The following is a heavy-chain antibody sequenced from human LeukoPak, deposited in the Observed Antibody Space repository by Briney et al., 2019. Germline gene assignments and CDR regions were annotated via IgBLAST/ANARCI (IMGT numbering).Heavy chain of an antibody. CDR2: INHSGST. J-gene: IGHJ5*02. V-gene: IGHV4-34*08. Sequence: GSLRLSCSASGFTFSTYWMSWIRQPPGKGLEWIGEINHSGSTNYNPSLKSRVTISVDTSKNQFSLKLSSVTAADTAVYYCARDRRSSGWYRGFDPWGQGTLVTVSS. CDR3: ARDRRSSGWYRGFDP. CDR1: GFTFSTYW. D-gene: IGHD6-19*01.